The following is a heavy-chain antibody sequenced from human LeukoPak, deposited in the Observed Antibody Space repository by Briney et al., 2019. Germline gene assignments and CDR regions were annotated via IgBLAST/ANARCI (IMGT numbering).Heavy chain of an antibody. D-gene: IGHD3-3*01. CDR2: IYTSGST. CDR1: GGSISSYY. J-gene: IGHJ6*03. V-gene: IGHV4-4*07. Sequence: SETLSLTCTVSGGSISSYYWSWIRQPAGKGLEWIGRIYTSGSTNYNPSLKSRVTISVDTSKNQFSLKLSSVTAADTAVYYCARLPTYYDFWSGYYTSHYYYYYYMDVWGKGTTVTVSS. CDR3: ARLPTYYDFWSGYYTSHYYYYYYMDV.